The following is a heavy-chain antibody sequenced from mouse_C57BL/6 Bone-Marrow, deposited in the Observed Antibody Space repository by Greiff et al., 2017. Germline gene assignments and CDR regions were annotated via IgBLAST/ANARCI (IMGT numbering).Heavy chain of an antibody. CDR1: GYTFTSYW. V-gene: IGHV1-69*01. CDR3: AREAYYSKGGFAY. D-gene: IGHD2-5*01. J-gene: IGHJ3*01. Sequence: QVQLQQPGAELVMPGASVKLSCKASGYTFTSYWMHWVKQRPGQGLEWIGEIDPSDSYTNYNQKFKGKSTLTVDKSTSTAYMQLSSLTSEDSAVYYCAREAYYSKGGFAYGGQGTLVTVSA. CDR2: IDPSDSYT.